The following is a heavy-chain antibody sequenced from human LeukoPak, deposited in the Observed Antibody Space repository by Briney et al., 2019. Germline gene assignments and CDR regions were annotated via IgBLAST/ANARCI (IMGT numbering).Heavy chain of an antibody. J-gene: IGHJ3*02. V-gene: IGHV1-58*02. D-gene: IGHD3-22*01. CDR1: GFTFGSSA. Sequence: AASVKVSCKASGFTFGSSAMQWVRQARGQRPEWIGWIVLGSGNTNYAQKFQDRVTITRDISTTTAYMQLSNLRSEDTATYYCAADRSAAGSFYYDSRGPAFGFDIWGQGTTVTVSS. CDR3: AADRSAAGSFYYDSRGPAFGFDI. CDR2: IVLGSGNT.